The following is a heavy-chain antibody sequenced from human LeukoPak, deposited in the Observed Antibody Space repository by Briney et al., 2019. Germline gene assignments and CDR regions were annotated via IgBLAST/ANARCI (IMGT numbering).Heavy chain of an antibody. CDR1: GYTFTSYG. D-gene: IGHD6-19*01. CDR2: ISAYNGNT. J-gene: IGHJ4*02. Sequence: ASVKVSCKASGYTFTSYGISWVRQAPGQGLEWMGWISAYNGNTNYAQKLQGRVTMTTDTSTGTAYMELGSLRSDDTAVYYCASGDEAGYSSGWYAYWGQGTLVTVSS. V-gene: IGHV1-18*01. CDR3: ASGDEAGYSSGWYAY.